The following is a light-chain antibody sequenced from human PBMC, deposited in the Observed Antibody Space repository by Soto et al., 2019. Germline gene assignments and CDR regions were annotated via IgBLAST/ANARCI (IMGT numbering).Light chain of an antibody. J-gene: IGKJ1*01. CDR2: GAS. V-gene: IGKV3-20*01. Sequence: EIVLTQSPGTLSLSPGERATLSCRASQSVNSVYLAWYQQKPGQPPRLLIYGASSRATGTPARFSGSGSGTDFTLTISRLEPDDFAVYYCPQFGTSQRTFGQGAKV. CDR1: QSVNSVY. CDR3: PQFGTSQRT.